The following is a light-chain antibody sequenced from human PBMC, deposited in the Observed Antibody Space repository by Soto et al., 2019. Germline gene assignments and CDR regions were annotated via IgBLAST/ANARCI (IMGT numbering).Light chain of an antibody. CDR1: QTVRNNY. J-gene: IGKJ5*01. V-gene: IGKV3-20*01. CDR3: QQYGSSHT. Sequence: VLTQSPXTLSFSXXXXAXLSXRASQTVRNNYLAWYQQKPGQAPRLLIYDASSRATGIPDRFSGSGSGTDFTLTISRLEPADFGVYYCQQYGSSHTFGQGTRLEIK. CDR2: DAS.